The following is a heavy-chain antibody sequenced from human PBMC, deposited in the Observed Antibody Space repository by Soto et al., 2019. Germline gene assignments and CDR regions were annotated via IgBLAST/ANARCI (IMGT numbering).Heavy chain of an antibody. Sequence: SETLSLTCTVSGGYISGHYWGWIRQPPGKAPEWIGQIFYSGGTNYNPSLEGRVTMSVDTSKSQFSLKLSSMTAADTAVYYCARAGGNFDPWGQGTLVTVSS. CDR3: ARAGGNFDP. J-gene: IGHJ5*02. CDR2: IFYSGGT. CDR1: GGYISGHY. V-gene: IGHV4-59*11.